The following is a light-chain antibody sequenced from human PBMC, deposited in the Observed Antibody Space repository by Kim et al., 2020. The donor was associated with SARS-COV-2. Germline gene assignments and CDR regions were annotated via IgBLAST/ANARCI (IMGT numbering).Light chain of an antibody. J-gene: IGLJ1*01. CDR1: FSNIGAGYD. Sequence: RVTISCTGTFSNIGAGYDVHWYQQVPGTAPKLLIYGHTNRPSGVPDRFSGSKSDTSASLAITGLQAEDEAEYYCQSYDSSLNSYVFGAGTKVTVL. CDR2: GHT. CDR3: QSYDSSLNSYV. V-gene: IGLV1-40*01.